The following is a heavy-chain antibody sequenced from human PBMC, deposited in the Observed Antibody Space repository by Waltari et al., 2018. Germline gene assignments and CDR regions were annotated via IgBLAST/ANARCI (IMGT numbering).Heavy chain of an antibody. J-gene: IGHJ3*02. V-gene: IGHV1-69*05. CDR1: GGTFSSYA. Sequence: QVQLVQSGAEVKKPGSSVKVSCKASGGTFSSYAISWVRQAPGQGLEWMGGIIPICGTANYAQKFQGRVTITTDESTSTAYMELSSLRSEDTAVYYCAGPVSSSFTDGAFDIWGQGTMVTVSS. CDR2: IIPICGTA. D-gene: IGHD6-13*01. CDR3: AGPVSSSFTDGAFDI.